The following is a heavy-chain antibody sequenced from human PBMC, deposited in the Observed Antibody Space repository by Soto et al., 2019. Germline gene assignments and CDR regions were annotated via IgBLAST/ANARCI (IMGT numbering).Heavy chain of an antibody. V-gene: IGHV4-34*01. CDR3: ARGLSSTSSSFDY. D-gene: IGHD2-2*01. Sequence: SETLSLTCAVYGGSFSGYYWSWIRQPPGRGLEWIGEINHSGSTNYNPSLKSRFTISRDNSKNTLYLQMNSLRAEDTAVYYCARGLSSTSSSFDYWGQGTLVTVSS. J-gene: IGHJ4*02. CDR1: GGSFSGYY. CDR2: INHSGST.